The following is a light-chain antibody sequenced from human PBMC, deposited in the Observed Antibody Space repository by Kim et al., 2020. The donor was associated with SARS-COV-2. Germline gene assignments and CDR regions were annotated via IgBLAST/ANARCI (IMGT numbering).Light chain of an antibody. CDR1: QSVSNNF. CDR3: QRYSSSPLT. V-gene: IGKV3-20*01. CDR2: GAS. J-gene: IGKJ5*01. Sequence: SPGERGTLSCRASQSVSNNFFAYYQKSLGPPPSLLIDGASSRATGLPDRFGGSGSGAVFTLTISRLEPEDFAVYYCQRYSSSPLTFGQGTRLEIK.